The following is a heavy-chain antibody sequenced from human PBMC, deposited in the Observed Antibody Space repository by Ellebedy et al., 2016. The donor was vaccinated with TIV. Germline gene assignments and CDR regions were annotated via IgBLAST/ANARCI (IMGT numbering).Heavy chain of an antibody. CDR2: ISHDGSNK. J-gene: IGHJ4*02. CDR3: ARDIDFWSGYFDY. D-gene: IGHD3-3*01. Sequence: SXKASRGTFNNYAIHWVRQAPGKGLEWVAIISHDGSNKYYADSVKGRFTISRDNSKNTLYLQMNSLRDEDTSVYYCARDIDFWSGYFDYWGQGTLVTVSS. V-gene: IGHV3-30*03. CDR1: RGTFNNYA.